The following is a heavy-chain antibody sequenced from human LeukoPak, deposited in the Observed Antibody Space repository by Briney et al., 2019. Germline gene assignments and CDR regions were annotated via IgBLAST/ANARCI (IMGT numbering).Heavy chain of an antibody. V-gene: IGHV3-74*01. D-gene: IGHD1-26*01. CDR3: ARVGKGTVSKSYYYYYYMDV. CDR1: GFSFNDYW. J-gene: IGHJ6*03. Sequence: GGSLRLSCAASGFSFNDYWMHWARQVPGKGLMWVSRINTDGSSATYADSVKGRFTISRDNAKNTLYLEMKTLRAEDTAVYYCARVGKGTVSKSYYYYYYMDVWGKGTTVTVSS. CDR2: INTDGSSA.